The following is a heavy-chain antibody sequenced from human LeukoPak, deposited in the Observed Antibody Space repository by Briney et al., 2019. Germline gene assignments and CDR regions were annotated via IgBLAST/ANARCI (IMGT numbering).Heavy chain of an antibody. CDR3: AREARGRYDSSGYYGY. V-gene: IGHV4-34*01. Sequence: PSETLSLTCGVYGGSFSGYYWTWIRQPPGKGLEWIGEINHRGSTNYNPSPKSRVTISVDTSKNQFSLKLNSVTAADTAVYYCAREARGRYDSSGYYGYWGQGTLVTVPS. J-gene: IGHJ4*02. CDR2: INHRGST. D-gene: IGHD3-22*01. CDR1: GGSFSGYY.